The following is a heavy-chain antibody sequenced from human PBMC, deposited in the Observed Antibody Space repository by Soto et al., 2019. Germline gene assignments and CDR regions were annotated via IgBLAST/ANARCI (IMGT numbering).Heavy chain of an antibody. D-gene: IGHD6-19*01. Sequence: GGSLRLSCEASGFTFNTAWMTWLRQAPGKGLEWVSGLSGSGTSTYYADSVKGRFTISRDNSRDTLFLQMNSLTADDTAVYYCAKATTNGGWFNPFDSWGQGALVTVSS. CDR1: GFTFNTAW. V-gene: IGHV3-23*01. CDR3: AKATTNGGWFNPFDS. J-gene: IGHJ4*02. CDR2: LSGSGTST.